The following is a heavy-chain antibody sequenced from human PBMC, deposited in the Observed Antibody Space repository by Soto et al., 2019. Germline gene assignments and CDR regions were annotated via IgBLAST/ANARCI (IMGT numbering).Heavy chain of an antibody. V-gene: IGHV3-21*01. CDR2: ISSSSSYI. D-gene: IGHD3-22*01. CDR1: GFTFSYYS. Sequence: GGSLRLSCAASGFTFSYYSMNWVRQAPGKGLEWVSSISSSSSYISYADTVKGRFTISRDNAKNSLYLQMNSLRAEDTAVYYCARVVDYYDPYYYYGMDVWGQGTTVTVSS. CDR3: ARVVDYYDPYYYYGMDV. J-gene: IGHJ6*02.